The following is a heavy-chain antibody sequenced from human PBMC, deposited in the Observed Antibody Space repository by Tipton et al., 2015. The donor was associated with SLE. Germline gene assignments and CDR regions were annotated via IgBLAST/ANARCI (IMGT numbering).Heavy chain of an antibody. CDR3: ARDDPDGESSGIPGDY. CDR2: IYFSESA. V-gene: IGHV4-59*11. J-gene: IGHJ4*02. Sequence: TLSLTCTVSGGSISTHFWSWIWKPPGKGLEWIGSIYFSESANYSPSLKSRVTISLDTSRSQFSLQLSSVTAADTAVYYCARDDPDGESSGIPGDYWGQGTLVTVSS. D-gene: IGHD3-22*01. CDR1: GGSISTHF.